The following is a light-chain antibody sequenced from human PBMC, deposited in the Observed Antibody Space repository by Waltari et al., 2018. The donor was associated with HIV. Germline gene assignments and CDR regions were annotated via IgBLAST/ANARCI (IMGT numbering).Light chain of an antibody. V-gene: IGKV1-27*01. CDR3: QKYNSAPQT. CDR2: AAS. CDR1: QGISNY. Sequence: DIQMPQSPSSLSAYVGDRVTITCRASQGISNYLAWSHQKPGKVPKLLIYAASTLQSGVPSRFSGSGSGTDFTLTISSLQPEDVATYYCQKYNSAPQTFGQGTKVEIK. J-gene: IGKJ1*01.